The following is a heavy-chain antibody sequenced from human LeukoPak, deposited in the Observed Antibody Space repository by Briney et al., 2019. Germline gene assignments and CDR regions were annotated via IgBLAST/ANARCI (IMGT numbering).Heavy chain of an antibody. CDR2: ISGSGGST. CDR3: AKSLTKYYYDSSGYS. V-gene: IGHV3-23*01. D-gene: IGHD3-22*01. J-gene: IGHJ4*02. Sequence: GGSLRLSCAASGFTVSSNYMSWVRQAPGKGLEWVSAISGSGGSTYYADSVKGRFTISRDNSKNTLYLQMNSLRAEDTAVYYCAKSLTKYYYDSSGYSWGQGTLVTVSS. CDR1: GFTVSSNY.